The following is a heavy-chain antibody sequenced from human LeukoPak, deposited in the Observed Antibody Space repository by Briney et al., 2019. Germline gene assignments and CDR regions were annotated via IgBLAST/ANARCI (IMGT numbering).Heavy chain of an antibody. Sequence: GSLRLSCAASGFTFSNYWMHWVRQAPGKGLVWVSRINSDGINTSYADSVKGRFTISRDNAKNTLNLQMNSLRAEDTAVYYCARDLGQYYDTSDNWFDPWGQGTLVTVSS. CDR2: INSDGINT. V-gene: IGHV3-74*01. CDR1: GFTFSNYW. D-gene: IGHD3-22*01. J-gene: IGHJ5*02. CDR3: ARDLGQYYDTSDNWFDP.